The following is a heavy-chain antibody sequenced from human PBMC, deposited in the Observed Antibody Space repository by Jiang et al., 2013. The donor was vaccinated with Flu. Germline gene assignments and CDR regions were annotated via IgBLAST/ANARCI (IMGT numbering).Heavy chain of an antibody. Sequence: GSGLVKPSETLSLTCTVSGGSISSYYWSWIRQPPGRGLEWIGYIYYSGSTNYNPSLKSRVTISVDTSKNQFSLKLSSVTAADTAVYYCARGGPYDFWSGYYIGDWYFDLWGRGTLVTVSS. CDR3: ARGGPYDFWSGYYIGDWYFDL. CDR1: GGSISSYY. CDR2: IYYSGST. J-gene: IGHJ2*01. D-gene: IGHD3-3*01. V-gene: IGHV4-59*08.